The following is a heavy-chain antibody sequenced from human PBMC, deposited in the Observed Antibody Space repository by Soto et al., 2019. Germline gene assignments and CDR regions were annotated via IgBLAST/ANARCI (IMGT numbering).Heavy chain of an antibody. Sequence: SETLSLTCAVSGGSISSGGYSWSWIRQPPGKGLECIGYIYHSGSTYHNPSLKSRVTISVDRSKNQFSLKLSSVTAADTAVYYCARGMTTVTTFDYWGQGTLVTVSS. D-gene: IGHD4-17*01. CDR3: ARGMTTVTTFDY. CDR2: IYHSGST. J-gene: IGHJ4*02. V-gene: IGHV4-30-2*01. CDR1: GGSISSGGYS.